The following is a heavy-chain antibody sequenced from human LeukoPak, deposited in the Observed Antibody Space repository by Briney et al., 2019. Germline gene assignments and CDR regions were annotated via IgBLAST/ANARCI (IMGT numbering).Heavy chain of an antibody. J-gene: IGHJ6*03. CDR2: IYYSGST. Sequence: SETLSLTCTVSGGSISSSSYYWGWIRQPPGKGLEWIGSIYYSGSTYYNPSLKSRVTISVDTSKNQFSLKLSSVTAADTAVYYCARGVRYYGSGSYYNYYYMDVWGKGTTVTISS. CDR3: ARGVRYYGSGSYYNYYYMDV. V-gene: IGHV4-39*01. D-gene: IGHD3-10*01. CDR1: GGSISSSSYY.